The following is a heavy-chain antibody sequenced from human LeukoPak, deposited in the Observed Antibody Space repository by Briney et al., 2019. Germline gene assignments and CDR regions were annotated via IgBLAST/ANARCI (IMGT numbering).Heavy chain of an antibody. CDR1: GFTFSSYE. D-gene: IGHD6-19*01. CDR2: ISSSGSTI. V-gene: IGHV3-48*03. CDR3: AKDKIAVSPRGYYYYMDV. Sequence: GGSLRLSCAASGFTFSSYEMNWVRQAPGKGLEWVSYISSSGSTIYYADSVKGRFTISRDNAKNSLYLQVNSLRAEDTALYYCAKDKIAVSPRGYYYYMDVWGKGTTVTVSS. J-gene: IGHJ6*03.